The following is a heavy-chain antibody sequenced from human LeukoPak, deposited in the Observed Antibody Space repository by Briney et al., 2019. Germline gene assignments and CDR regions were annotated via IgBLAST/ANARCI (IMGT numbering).Heavy chain of an antibody. CDR2: MHYRGGS. J-gene: IGHJ4*02. Sequence: SETLSLTCTVSGGSISNTGYYWGWIRQPPGKGLEWIGSMHYRGGSNYNPSLESRVTLSVDTSKNQFSLKLTSVTAADTALYYCARRNNGYGYFDYWGQGSPVTVSS. V-gene: IGHV4-39*01. CDR3: ARRNNGYGYFDY. CDR1: GGSISNTGYY. D-gene: IGHD5-12*01.